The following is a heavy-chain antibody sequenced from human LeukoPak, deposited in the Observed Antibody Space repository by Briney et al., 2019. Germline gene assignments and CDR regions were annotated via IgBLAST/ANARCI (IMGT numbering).Heavy chain of an antibody. Sequence: ASVKVSCKVSGYTLTELSMHWVRQAPGKGREWVGGFDPEDGETIYAQKFQGRVTMTEDTSTDTAYMELSSLRSEDTAVYYCATAANGDFDYWGQGTLVTVSS. CDR1: GYTLTELS. V-gene: IGHV1-24*01. J-gene: IGHJ4*02. CDR3: ATAANGDFDY. CDR2: FDPEDGET. D-gene: IGHD4-17*01.